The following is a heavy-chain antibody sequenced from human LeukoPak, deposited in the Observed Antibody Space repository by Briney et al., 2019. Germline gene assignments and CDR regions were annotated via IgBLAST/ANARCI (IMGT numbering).Heavy chain of an antibody. CDR1: GFTVSSNY. J-gene: IGHJ4*02. CDR2: IKQDGSEK. CDR3: ARDRGSSGWYEFDY. D-gene: IGHD6-19*01. Sequence: GGSLRLSCAASGFTVSSNYMSWVRQAPGKGLEWVANIKQDGSEKYYVDSVKGRFTISRDNAKNSLYLQMNSLRAEDTAVYYCARDRGSSGWYEFDYWGQGTLVTVSS. V-gene: IGHV3-7*01.